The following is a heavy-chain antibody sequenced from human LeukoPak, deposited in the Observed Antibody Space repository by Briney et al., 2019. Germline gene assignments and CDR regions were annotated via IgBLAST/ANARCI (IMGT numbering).Heavy chain of an antibody. D-gene: IGHD4-23*01. CDR2: ISGSGRST. V-gene: IGHV3-23*01. Sequence: GGSLRLSCAASGFTFSSYAMSWVRQAPGKGLEWVSAISGSGRSTYYADSVKGRFTISRDYSKYTLYLQMNSLRAEDTAVYYCARDVTVVTLDYWGQGTLVTVSS. J-gene: IGHJ4*02. CDR1: GFTFSSYA. CDR3: ARDVTVVTLDY.